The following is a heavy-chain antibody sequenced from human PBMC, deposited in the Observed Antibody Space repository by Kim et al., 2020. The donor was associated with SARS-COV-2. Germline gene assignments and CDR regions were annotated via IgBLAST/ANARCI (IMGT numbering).Heavy chain of an antibody. J-gene: IGHJ4*02. Sequence: GGSLRLSCAASGFTFGDYAMHWVRQAPGKGLEWVSGISWNSGSLGHADSVKGRFTISRDNAKNSLYLQMTSLGAEDTALYYCAKASYSSTWLVSGLDCWGQGALVTVSS. CDR2: ISWNSGSL. D-gene: IGHD6-13*01. CDR1: GFTFGDYA. V-gene: IGHV3-9*01. CDR3: AKASYSSTWLVSGLDC.